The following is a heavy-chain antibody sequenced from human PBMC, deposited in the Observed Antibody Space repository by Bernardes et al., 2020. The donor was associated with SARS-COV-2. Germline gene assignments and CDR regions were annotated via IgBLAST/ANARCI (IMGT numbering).Heavy chain of an antibody. CDR3: AREAAGKLWD. Sequence: SETLSLTCTVSGGSITSASWWTWVRQSPGQGLEWIGNIFHSGSASYNAPLKSRVTISLDESKNQFSLELTSVTAADTAIYFCAREAAGKLWDWGQGTLVTVSS. J-gene: IGHJ4*02. D-gene: IGHD6-13*01. CDR2: IFHSGSA. V-gene: IGHV4-4*02. CDR1: GGSITSASW.